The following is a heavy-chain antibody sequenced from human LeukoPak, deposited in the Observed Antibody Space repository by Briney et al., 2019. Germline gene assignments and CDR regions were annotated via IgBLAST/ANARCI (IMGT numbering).Heavy chain of an antibody. J-gene: IGHJ4*02. CDR2: ISSSSSYI. CDR3: ARGGVGNGGDYFDY. V-gene: IGHV3-21*01. D-gene: IGHD3-10*01. CDR1: GFTFSSYS. Sequence: GGSLRLSCAASGFTFSSYSMNWVRQAPGKGLEWVSSISSSSSYIYYADSVKGRFTISRDNAKNSLYLQMNSLRDEDTAVYYCARGGVGNGGDYFDYWGQGTLVTVSS.